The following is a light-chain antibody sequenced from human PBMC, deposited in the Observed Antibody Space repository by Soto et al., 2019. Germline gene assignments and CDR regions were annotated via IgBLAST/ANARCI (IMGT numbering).Light chain of an antibody. CDR1: QSVSSY. V-gene: IGKV3-11*01. CDR3: QQYGVSPPT. Sequence: EIVLTQSPATLSLSPGERATLSCRASQSVSSYLAWYQQKPGQAPRLLIYDASNRATGIPARFSGSGSGTDFTLTISRLEPEDFAVYYCQQYGVSPPTFGQGTKVDIK. J-gene: IGKJ1*01. CDR2: DAS.